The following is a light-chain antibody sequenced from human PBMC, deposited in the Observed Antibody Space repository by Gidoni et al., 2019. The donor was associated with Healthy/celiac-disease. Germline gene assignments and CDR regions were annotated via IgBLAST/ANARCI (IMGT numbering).Light chain of an antibody. CDR2: EVS. J-gene: IGLJ2*01. CDR1: SSDVGGYNY. Sequence: QSALTQPASVSGSPGQSNTISCTGTSSDVGGYNYVSWYQQHPGKAPKLMIYEVSNRPSGVSNRFSGSKSGNKASLTISGRQAEDEADYSCISYTSSSTLDVVFGGGTKLPVL. V-gene: IGLV2-14*01. CDR3: ISYTSSSTLDVV.